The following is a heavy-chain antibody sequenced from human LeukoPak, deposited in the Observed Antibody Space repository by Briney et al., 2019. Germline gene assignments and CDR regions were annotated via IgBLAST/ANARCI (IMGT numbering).Heavy chain of an antibody. Sequence: GESLKISCKGSGYSFSNYWIGWVRQMPGKGLEWMGIIYTGDSDTRYSPSFQGQVTISADKSIITAYLHWSSLKASDTAMYYCARERAYYYDSSAYDGDAFDIWGQGTMVTVSS. J-gene: IGHJ3*02. V-gene: IGHV5-51*01. CDR1: GYSFSNYW. D-gene: IGHD3-22*01. CDR2: IYTGDSDT. CDR3: ARERAYYYDSSAYDGDAFDI.